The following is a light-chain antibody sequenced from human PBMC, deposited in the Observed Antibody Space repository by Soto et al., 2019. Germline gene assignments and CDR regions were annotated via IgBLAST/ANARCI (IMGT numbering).Light chain of an antibody. V-gene: IGKV3-15*01. CDR3: QQCNDGPPYT. CDR2: GAS. Sequence: EIVMTQSPATLSVSPGERATLSCRASQSIGSNLAWYQQKPGQAPRLLIYGASTRASGIPARFSGSGSGTEFTLTITSRQSEDFAVYHWQQCNDGPPYTFGQGTKLEI. J-gene: IGKJ2*01. CDR1: QSIGSN.